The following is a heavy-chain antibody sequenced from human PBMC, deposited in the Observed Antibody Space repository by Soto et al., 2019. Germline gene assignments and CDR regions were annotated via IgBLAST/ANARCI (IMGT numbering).Heavy chain of an antibody. CDR1: GGTLSSYA. D-gene: IGHD2-15*01. CDR3: ASTSELVMGVAPITGAFDI. V-gene: IGHV1-69*13. CDR2: IIPIFGTA. J-gene: IGHJ3*02. Sequence: SVKVSCKASGGTLSSYAISCVLQAPGRGLDWMGGIIPIFGTANYAQKFQGRVTITAHEPTRTAHMELSSPRSEDTAVDACASTSELVMGVAPITGAFDIWGQVNMV.